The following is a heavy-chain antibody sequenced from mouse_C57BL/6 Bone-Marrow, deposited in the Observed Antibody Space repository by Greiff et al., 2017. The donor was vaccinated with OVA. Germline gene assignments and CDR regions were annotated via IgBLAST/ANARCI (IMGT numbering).Heavy chain of an antibody. CDR2: INYDGSST. CDR3: ARDTQFINTVDWYFDV. Sequence: EVKLVESEGGLVQPGSSMKLSCTASGFTFSDYYMAWVRQVPEKGLEWVANINYDGSSTYYLDSLKSRFIISRDNAKNILYLQMSSLKSEDTATYYCARDTQFINTVDWYFDVWGTGTTVTVSS. J-gene: IGHJ1*03. CDR1: GFTFSDYY. V-gene: IGHV5-16*01. D-gene: IGHD1-1*01.